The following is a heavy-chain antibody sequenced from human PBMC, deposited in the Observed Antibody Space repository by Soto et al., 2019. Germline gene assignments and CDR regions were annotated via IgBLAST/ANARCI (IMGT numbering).Heavy chain of an antibody. CDR1: GYTFTSYG. CDR3: ARGAHGGNSDYYYGMDV. Sequence: QVQLVQSGAEVKKPGASVKVSCKASGYTFTSYGISWVRQAPGQGLEWMGWISAYNGNTNYAQKLQGRVTMTTDTATSTAYMELRSLRSDDTAVYYCARGAHGGNSDYYYGMDVWGQGTTVTVSS. J-gene: IGHJ6*02. CDR2: ISAYNGNT. D-gene: IGHD2-21*02. V-gene: IGHV1-18*01.